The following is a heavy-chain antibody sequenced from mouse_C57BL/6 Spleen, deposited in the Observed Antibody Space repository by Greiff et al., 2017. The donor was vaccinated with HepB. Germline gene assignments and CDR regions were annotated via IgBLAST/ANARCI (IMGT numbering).Heavy chain of an antibody. CDR3: ARSPRYYPFAY. V-gene: IGHV1-69*01. CDR1: GYTFTSYW. J-gene: IGHJ3*01. D-gene: IGHD1-1*02. Sequence: QVQLQQSGAELVMPGASVKLSCKASGYTFTSYWMHWVKQRPGQGLEWIGEIDPSDSYTNYNQKFKGKSTLTVDKSSSTAYMQLSSLTSEDSAVYYCARSPRYYPFAYWGQGTLVTVSA. CDR2: IDPSDSYT.